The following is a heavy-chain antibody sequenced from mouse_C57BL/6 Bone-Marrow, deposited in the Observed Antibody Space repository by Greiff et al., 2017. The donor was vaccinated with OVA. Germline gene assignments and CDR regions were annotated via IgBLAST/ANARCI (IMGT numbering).Heavy chain of an antibody. CDR1: GYTFTSYW. V-gene: IGHV1-55*01. J-gene: IGHJ4*01. Sequence: QVQLQQPGAELVKPGASVKMSCKASGYTFTSYWITWVKQRPGQGLEWIGDIYPGSGSTNYNEKFKGKATLTVDTSSSTAYMQLSSLTCEDSAVYYCARCGYYLYYYAMDYWGQGTSVTVSS. CDR3: ARCGYYLYYYAMDY. CDR2: IYPGSGST. D-gene: IGHD2-3*01.